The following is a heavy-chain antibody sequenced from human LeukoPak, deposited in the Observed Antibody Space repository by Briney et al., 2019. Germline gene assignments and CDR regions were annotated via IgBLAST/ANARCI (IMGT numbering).Heavy chain of an antibody. V-gene: IGHV3-7*01. J-gene: IGHJ4*02. CDR1: GSTFSTYW. Sequence: QAGGSLRLSCAASGSTFSTYWMSWVRRAPGKGLEWVANIKQDGSEKYYVDSVKGRFTISRDNAKNSLYLQMNRLRAEDTAVYYCARDWLMSSVGRCHFDYWGQGTLVTVSS. CDR3: ARDWLMSSVGRCHFDY. CDR2: IKQDGSEK. D-gene: IGHD2-15*01.